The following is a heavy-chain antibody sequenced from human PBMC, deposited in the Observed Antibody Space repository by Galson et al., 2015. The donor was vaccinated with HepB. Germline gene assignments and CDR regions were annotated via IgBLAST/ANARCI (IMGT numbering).Heavy chain of an antibody. Sequence: SVKVSCKASGYTFTSYYMHWVRQAPGQGLECIGIINPRESSTNYAQKFQGRVTMTRDTSTSTVYMELSSLRSEDTAVYYCARGPRWSYDFWSGLHNWFAPWGQGTLVTVSS. CDR2: INPRESST. D-gene: IGHD3-3*01. V-gene: IGHV1-46*03. CDR3: ARGPRWSYDFWSGLHNWFAP. J-gene: IGHJ5*02. CDR1: GYTFTSYY.